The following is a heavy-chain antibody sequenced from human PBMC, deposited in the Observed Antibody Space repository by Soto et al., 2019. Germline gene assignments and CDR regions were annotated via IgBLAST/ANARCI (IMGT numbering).Heavy chain of an antibody. CDR3: AKTQSCSSANCYHLPIGHYYYSGMDV. Sequence: GGSLRLSCAASGFTFSSLAMIWVRQAPGKGLEWVSVITGSGGSTHYADSVKGRFTVSRENSKNTLYLQMSSLRVEDTAVYYCAKTQSCSSANCYHLPIGHYYYSGMDVWGQGTTVTVSS. CDR2: ITGSGGST. D-gene: IGHD2-2*01. J-gene: IGHJ6*02. CDR1: GFTFSSLA. V-gene: IGHV3-23*01.